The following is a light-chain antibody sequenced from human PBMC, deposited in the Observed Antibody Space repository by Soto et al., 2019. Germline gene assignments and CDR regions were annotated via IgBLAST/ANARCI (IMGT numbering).Light chain of an antibody. J-gene: IGKJ2*01. Sequence: DIVMTQSPDSLAVSLGERATINCKSSQSVLCSSNNKNYLAWYQQKPGQPPKLLIYWASTRESGVPDRFSGSGSGTEFTLTISSLQAEDVAVYYCQQYYSTPQTFGQGTKLEIE. CDR2: WAS. CDR3: QQYYSTPQT. CDR1: QSVLCSSNNKNY. V-gene: IGKV4-1*01.